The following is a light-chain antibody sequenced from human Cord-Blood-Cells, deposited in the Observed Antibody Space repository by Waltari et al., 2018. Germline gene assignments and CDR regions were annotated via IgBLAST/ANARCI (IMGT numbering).Light chain of an antibody. V-gene: IGLV2-11*01. CDR2: DVS. CDR3: CSYAGSYTLV. J-gene: IGLJ3*02. CDR1: SSDVGGYNY. Sequence: QSALTQPRSVSGSPGQSVTISCTGTSSDVGGYNYVSWYQQHPGKAPKLMIYDVSKRPSGLPGRVSGSKSGSTASLTISGLQAEDEADYYCCSYAGSYTLVFGGGTKLTVL.